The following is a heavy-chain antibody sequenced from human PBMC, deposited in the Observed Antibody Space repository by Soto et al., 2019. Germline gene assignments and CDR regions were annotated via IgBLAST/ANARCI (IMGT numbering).Heavy chain of an antibody. J-gene: IGHJ6*03. V-gene: IGHV1-18*01. D-gene: IGHD3-9*01. CDR2: ISAYNGNT. Sequence: GASVKVSCKASGYTFTSYGISWVRQAPGQGLEWMGWISAYNGNTNYAQKFQGRVTITADKSTSTAYMKLSSLRSEDTAVYYCARSFSYDILTGYEFHLDYMDVWGKGTTVTVSS. CDR1: GYTFTSYG. CDR3: ARSFSYDILTGYEFHLDYMDV.